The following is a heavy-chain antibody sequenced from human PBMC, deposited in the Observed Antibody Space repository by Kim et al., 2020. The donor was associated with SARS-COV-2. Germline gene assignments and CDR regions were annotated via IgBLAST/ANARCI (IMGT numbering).Heavy chain of an antibody. CDR3: ARLQLRRIPIFGVVEQGNWFDP. D-gene: IGHD3-3*01. V-gene: IGHV4-39*01. CDR1: GGSISSSSYY. CDR2: IYYSGST. Sequence: SETLSLTCTVSGGSISSSSYYWGWIRQPPGKGLEWIGSIYYSGSTYYNPSLKSRVTISVDTSKNQFSLKLITVTAADTAVYYCARLQLRRIPIFGVVEQGNWFDPWGQGTLVTVSS. J-gene: IGHJ5*02.